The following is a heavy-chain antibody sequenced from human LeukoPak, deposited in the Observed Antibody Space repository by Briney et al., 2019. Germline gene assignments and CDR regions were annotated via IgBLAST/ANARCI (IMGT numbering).Heavy chain of an antibody. Sequence: PGGSLRLSCAASGFPFSGYGMNWVRQAPGKGLEWVALISHDPINKYYADSVKGRFTISRDNSKNTLYLQMNSLRPEDTAVYYCASRSSGWQFDYWGQGTLVTVSS. CDR2: ISHDPINK. CDR3: ASRSSGWQFDY. V-gene: IGHV3-30*03. J-gene: IGHJ4*02. D-gene: IGHD6-19*01. CDR1: GFPFSGYG.